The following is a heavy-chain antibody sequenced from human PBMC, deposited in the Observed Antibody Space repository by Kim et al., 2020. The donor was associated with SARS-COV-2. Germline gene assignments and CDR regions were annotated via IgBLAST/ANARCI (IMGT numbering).Heavy chain of an antibody. CDR2: INHSGST. CDR1: GVSFSGYY. D-gene: IGHD3-9*01. J-gene: IGHJ4*02. V-gene: IGHV4-34*01. CDR3: ASKNYDIFSGYFQGLF. Sequence: SETLSLTCAAYGVSFSGYYWTWIRQPPGKGLEWIGEINHSGSTNYSPSPKSRVTISVDRSKNQFPLMLSSVTAADTAVYYCASKNYDIFSGYFQGLFWGQGTLVTVSS.